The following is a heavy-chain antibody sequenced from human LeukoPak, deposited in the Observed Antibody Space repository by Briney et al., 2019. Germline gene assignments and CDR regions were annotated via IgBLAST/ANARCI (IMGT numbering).Heavy chain of an antibody. V-gene: IGHV3-30-3*01. CDR2: VSYDGNLQ. CDR1: GFTFSDSA. Sequence: GRSLRLSCAASGFTFSDSAMHWVRQAPGKGLEWVATVSYDGNLQYYSDSVKGRFTISRDNSKKTLDLQMNSLTVDDTAFYYCARGYCGGGSCPAEYFQHWGQGTLVTVSS. J-gene: IGHJ1*01. CDR3: ARGYCGGGSCPAEYFQH. D-gene: IGHD2-15*01.